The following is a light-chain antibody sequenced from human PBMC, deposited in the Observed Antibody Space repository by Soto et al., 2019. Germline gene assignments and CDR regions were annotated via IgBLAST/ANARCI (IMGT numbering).Light chain of an antibody. Sequence: DIQMTQSPSTLSASVGDRVTITCRASQSISSWLAWYQQKPGKAPKLLIYDASNLESWVPSRFSGSGSGTEFTLTISSLQPDDFATYYCQQYNSYSMYPFGQGTKLEIK. V-gene: IGKV1-5*01. CDR1: QSISSW. CDR3: QQYNSYSMYP. CDR2: DAS. J-gene: IGKJ2*01.